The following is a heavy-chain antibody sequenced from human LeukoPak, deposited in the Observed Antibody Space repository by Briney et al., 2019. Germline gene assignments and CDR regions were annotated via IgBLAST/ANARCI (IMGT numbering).Heavy chain of an antibody. CDR2: INHSGST. J-gene: IGHJ5*02. CDR3: ARGPVLYSSSHKRNWFDP. D-gene: IGHD6-13*01. V-gene: IGHV4-34*01. CDR1: GGSFSGYY. Sequence: SETLSLTCAVYGGSFSGYYWSWIRQPPGKGLEWIGEINHSGSTNYNPSLKSRVTISVDTSKSQFSLKLSSATAADTAVYYCARGPVLYSSSHKRNWFDPWGQGTLVTVSS.